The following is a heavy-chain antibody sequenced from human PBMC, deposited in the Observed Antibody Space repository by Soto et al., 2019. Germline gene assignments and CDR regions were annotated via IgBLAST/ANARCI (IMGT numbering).Heavy chain of an antibody. V-gene: IGHV1-69*13. CDR3: AKDRELYDSTLAFDI. CDR1: GGTFSSYA. CDR2: IIPIFGTA. D-gene: IGHD3-22*01. Sequence: SVKVSCKASGGTFSSYAISWVRQAPGQGLEWMGGIIPIFGTANYAQKFQGRVTITADESTSTAYMELSSLRSEDTAVYYCAKDRELYDSTLAFDIWGQGTMVTVSS. J-gene: IGHJ3*02.